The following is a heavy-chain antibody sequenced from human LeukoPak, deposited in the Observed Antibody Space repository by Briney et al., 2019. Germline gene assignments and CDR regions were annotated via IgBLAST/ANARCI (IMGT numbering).Heavy chain of an antibody. V-gene: IGHV4-59*01. J-gene: IGHJ3*02. Sequence: PSETLSLTCTVSGGSISSYYWSWLRQPPGKGLEGIGYIYYSGSTNYDPSLKSRVTISVDTSKNQFSLKLSSVTAADTAVYYCARARRGWGATGDAFDIWGQGTMVTVSS. CDR1: GGSISSYY. CDR2: IYYSGST. CDR3: ARARRGWGATGDAFDI. D-gene: IGHD1-26*01.